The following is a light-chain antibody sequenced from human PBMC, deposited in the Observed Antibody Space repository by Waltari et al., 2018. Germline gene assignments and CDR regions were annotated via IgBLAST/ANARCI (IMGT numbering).Light chain of an antibody. CDR1: SSDVGDYNY. Sequence: QSALTQPPSASGSPGQSVTISCTGTSSDVGDYNYVSWYQQEPGKAPKLMIYEVSERPSGVPDRFSGSKSGNTAALTVSGLQAEGEADYYCSSYAGTNSVLFGGGTRLTVL. CDR3: SSYAGTNSVL. CDR2: EVS. J-gene: IGLJ2*01. V-gene: IGLV2-8*01.